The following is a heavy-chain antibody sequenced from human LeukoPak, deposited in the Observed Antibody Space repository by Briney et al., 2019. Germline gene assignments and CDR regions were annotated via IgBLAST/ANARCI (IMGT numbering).Heavy chain of an antibody. Sequence: GGSLRLSCAPSGFTFSSYAMSWVRQAPGKGREWFSAIIGIGGSTYYADSVKGLFTISRDNSKNTLYLQMNSLRAEDTAVYYCAKFSYGDYHDEDDAFDIWGQGTMVTVSS. CDR2: IIGIGGST. J-gene: IGHJ3*02. CDR3: AKFSYGDYHDEDDAFDI. CDR1: GFTFSSYA. V-gene: IGHV3-23*01. D-gene: IGHD4-17*01.